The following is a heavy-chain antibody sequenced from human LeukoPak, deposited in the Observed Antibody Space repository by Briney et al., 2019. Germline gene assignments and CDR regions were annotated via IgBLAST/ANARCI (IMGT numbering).Heavy chain of an antibody. CDR2: INHSGST. CDR1: GGSFSGYY. J-gene: IGHJ4*02. V-gene: IGHV4-34*01. CDR3: ARDYYDFWSGYYFDY. D-gene: IGHD3-3*01. Sequence: ASETLSLTCAVYGGSFSGYYWSGIRQPPGKGLEWIGEINHSGSTNYNPSLKSRVTISVDTSKNHFSLKLSSVTAADTAVYYCARDYYDFWSGYYFDYRGQGTLVTVSS.